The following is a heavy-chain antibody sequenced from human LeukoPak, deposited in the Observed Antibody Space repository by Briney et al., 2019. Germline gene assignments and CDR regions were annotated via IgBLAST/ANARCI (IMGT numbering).Heavy chain of an antibody. J-gene: IGHJ6*02. CDR3: ARDLSVLKGYFYYGMDV. Sequence: GGSLRLSCAASGFTFTSYSMNWVRQAPGRGLEWVSSISSSSSYIYYADSVKGRLTISRDNAKNSLYLQMNSLRADDTAVYYCARDLSVLKGYFYYGMDVWGQGTTVTVSS. CDR1: GFTFTSYS. CDR2: ISSSSSYI. D-gene: IGHD3-16*01. V-gene: IGHV3-21*01.